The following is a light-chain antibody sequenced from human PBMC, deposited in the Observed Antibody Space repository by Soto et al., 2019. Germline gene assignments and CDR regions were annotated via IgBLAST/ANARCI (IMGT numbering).Light chain of an antibody. CDR2: GAS. Sequence: EIVLTQSPGTLSLSPGERATLSCRASQRVSSSYLAWYQQKPGQAPRLLIYGASSRATGIPDRFRGSGSGTDFALTISRLEPEDFAVYYCQQSGSSPRTFGQGTKVESK. CDR1: QRVSSSY. CDR3: QQSGSSPRT. V-gene: IGKV3-20*01. J-gene: IGKJ1*01.